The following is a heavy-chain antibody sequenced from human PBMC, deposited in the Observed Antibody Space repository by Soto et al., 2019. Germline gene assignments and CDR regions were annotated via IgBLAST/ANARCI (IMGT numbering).Heavy chain of an antibody. J-gene: IGHJ6*02. CDR2: ISDDGSTA. V-gene: IGHV3-74*01. CDR3: ARDREGDGDYKMDV. D-gene: IGHD4-17*01. CDR1: GFTFSVYW. Sequence: GGSLRLSCAVSGFTFSVYWMHWVRQVPGKGLTWVSRISDDGSTATYADSVKGRFVISRDDAKNRLYLEMNTLRADDSGLYYCARDREGDGDYKMDVWGQGATVTVSS.